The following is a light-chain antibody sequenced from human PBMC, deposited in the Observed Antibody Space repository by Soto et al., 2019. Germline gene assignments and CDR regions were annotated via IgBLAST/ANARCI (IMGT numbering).Light chain of an antibody. CDR2: GAS. Sequence: EIVLTQSPGTLSLSPGERATLSCRASQSVNSNYLAWYQRKPGQAPRLLIYGASNRATDIPYRFSASGSGTDLTLTLTTLDAEDFAVYLCQQYDSNPTTFGQGKKVDVK. CDR3: QQYDSNPTT. V-gene: IGKV3-20*01. CDR1: QSVNSNY. J-gene: IGKJ1*01.